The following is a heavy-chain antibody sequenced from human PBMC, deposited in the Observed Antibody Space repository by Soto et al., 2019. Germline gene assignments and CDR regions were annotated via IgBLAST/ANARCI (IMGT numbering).Heavy chain of an antibody. CDR2: IYYSGST. CDR1: GGSISSYY. D-gene: IGHD3-22*01. Sequence: LSLTCTVSGGSISSYYWSWIRQPPGKGLEWIGYIYYSGSTNYNPSLKSRVTISVDTSKNQFSLKLSSVTAADTAVYYCAREWVDYYDSSGYYYDDWFDPWGQGTLVTVSS. J-gene: IGHJ5*02. V-gene: IGHV4-59*01. CDR3: AREWVDYYDSSGYYYDDWFDP.